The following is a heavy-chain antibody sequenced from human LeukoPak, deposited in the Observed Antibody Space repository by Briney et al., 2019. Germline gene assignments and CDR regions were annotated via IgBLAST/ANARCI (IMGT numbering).Heavy chain of an antibody. CDR2: ITPIFGTA. CDR1: GGTFSRFT. J-gene: IGHJ4*02. V-gene: IGHV1-69*01. Sequence: WVKVSCKASGGTFSRFTISWVRQAPGQGFEWMGGITPIFGTANFAQKFQGRVSITADESTSTAFMELSSLRSEDTAVYYCAREWGLESSGYYYAYWGQGTLVTVSS. D-gene: IGHD3-22*01. CDR3: AREWGLESSGYYYAY.